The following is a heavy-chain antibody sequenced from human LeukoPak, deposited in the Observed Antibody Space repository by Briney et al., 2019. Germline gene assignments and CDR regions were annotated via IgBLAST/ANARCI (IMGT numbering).Heavy chain of an antibody. V-gene: IGHV3-11*04. CDR1: GFTFDDYG. D-gene: IGHD3-22*01. J-gene: IGHJ4*02. CDR2: ISTGGSTI. Sequence: GGSLRLSCAASGFTFDDYGMSWVRQAPGKGLQWVSYISTGGSTIYYADSVKGRFTISRDNAKNSLYLQMNSLRAEDTAVYYCARDTYYYDSSGYYYPGGCDYWGQGTLVTVSS. CDR3: ARDTYYYDSSGYYYPGGCDY.